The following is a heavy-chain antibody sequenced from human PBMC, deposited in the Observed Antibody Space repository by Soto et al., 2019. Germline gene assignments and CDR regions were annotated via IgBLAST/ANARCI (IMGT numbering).Heavy chain of an antibody. D-gene: IGHD3-9*01. CDR3: ARLKTYDILHKSDY. J-gene: IGHJ4*02. Sequence: SETLSLTCRVSGSPISSNYLGWVRQPPGKGLEWIGYIYFGGTTQSNPSLKSRAIISLDTSKNQFSLNLSSVTAADTAVYYCARLKTYDILHKSDYWGQGSLVTVSS. CDR2: IYFGGTT. CDR1: GSPISSNY. V-gene: IGHV4-59*12.